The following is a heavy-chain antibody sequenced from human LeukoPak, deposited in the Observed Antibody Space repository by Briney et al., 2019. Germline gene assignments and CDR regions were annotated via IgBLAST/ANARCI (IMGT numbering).Heavy chain of an antibody. D-gene: IGHD6-19*01. Sequence: PGGSLRLSCSASGFTFSSYTKHWVRQAPGKGLEYVSAISSNGGSTYYADSVKGRFTISRDNSKNTLYLQMSSLRAEDAAVYYCVKDLGGWFSDYWGQGTLVTVSS. V-gene: IGHV3-64D*06. CDR2: ISSNGGST. CDR3: VKDLGGWFSDY. CDR1: GFTFSSYT. J-gene: IGHJ4*02.